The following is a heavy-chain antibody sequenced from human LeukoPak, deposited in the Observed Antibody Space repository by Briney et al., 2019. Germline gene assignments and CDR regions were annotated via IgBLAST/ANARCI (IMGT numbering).Heavy chain of an antibody. CDR2: IYYSGST. V-gene: IGHV4-39*07. J-gene: IGHJ4*02. Sequence: SETLSLTCTVSGGSISSSSYYWGWIRQPPGKGLEWIGSIYYSGSTYYNPSLKSRVTISVDKSKNQFSLKLSSVTAADTAVYYCARAAGYSSSVGFDYWGQGTLVTVSS. D-gene: IGHD6-6*01. CDR3: ARAAGYSSSVGFDY. CDR1: GGSISSSSYY.